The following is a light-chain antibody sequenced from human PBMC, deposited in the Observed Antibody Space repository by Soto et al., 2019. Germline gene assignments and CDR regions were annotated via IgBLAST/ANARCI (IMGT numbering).Light chain of an antibody. CDR3: QQYNSYRT. V-gene: IGKV1-5*01. CDR1: QSISRW. Sequence: DIQMTQSPSTLSASVGDGVTITCRARQSISRWLAWYQQKPGKAPKLLIYDASILESGVPSRFTGSGSGTEFTLTISSLQPDDFATYYCQQYNSYRTFGQGTKVEIK. J-gene: IGKJ1*01. CDR2: DAS.